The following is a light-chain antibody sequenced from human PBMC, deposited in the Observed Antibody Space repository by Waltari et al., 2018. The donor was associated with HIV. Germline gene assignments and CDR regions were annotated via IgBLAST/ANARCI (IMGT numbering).Light chain of an antibody. CDR1: SGSLASNY. CDR2: EDN. Sequence: NFMLTQPPSVSESPGKTVTISCTRRSGSLASNYVQWYQPRPGSAPTPVISEDNQRPSGVPDRFSGSIDSSSNSASLTISGLTTEDEADFYCQSYDSSKGDWVFGGGTKLTVL. V-gene: IGLV6-57*03. CDR3: QSYDSSKGDWV. J-gene: IGLJ3*02.